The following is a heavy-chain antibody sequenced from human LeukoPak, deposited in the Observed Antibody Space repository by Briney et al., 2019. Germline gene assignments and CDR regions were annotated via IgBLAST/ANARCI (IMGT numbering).Heavy chain of an antibody. CDR1: GGTFSSYA. D-gene: IGHD4-23*01. CDR3: ARDPASWYVTTVVTPFQADAFDI. J-gene: IGHJ3*02. V-gene: IGHV1-69*13. CDR2: IIPIFGTA. Sequence: SVKVSCKASGGTFSSYAISWVRQAPGQGLEWMGGIIPIFGTANYAQKFQGRVTITADESTSAAYMELSSLRSEDTAVYYCARDPASWYVTTVVTPFQADAFDIWGQGTMVTVSS.